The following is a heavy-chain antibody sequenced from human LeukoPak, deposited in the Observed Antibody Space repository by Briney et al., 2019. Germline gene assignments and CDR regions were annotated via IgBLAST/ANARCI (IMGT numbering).Heavy chain of an antibody. CDR3: ARPREKAFDI. J-gene: IGHJ3*02. CDR1: GFTFSSYW. CDR2: IKQDGSEQ. V-gene: IGHV3-7*01. Sequence: GGSLRLSCAASGFTFSSYWMNWVRQAPGKGLEWVANIKQDGSEQYYVDSVKGRFTISRDNAKNSLYLQMHSLRAEDTAVYYCARPREKAFDIWGQGTMVTVSS.